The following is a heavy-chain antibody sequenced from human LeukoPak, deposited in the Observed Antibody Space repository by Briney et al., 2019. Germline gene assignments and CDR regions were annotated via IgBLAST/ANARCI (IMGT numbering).Heavy chain of an antibody. V-gene: IGHV3-30*02. D-gene: IGHD1-14*01. Sequence: GGSLRLSCAASGFTFSSCGMHWVRQAPGKGLEWVAFIRYDGNNKYYADSVKGRFTISRDNSKNTLYLQMNSLRAEDTAVYYCARHSTGFDIWGQGTMVTVSS. CDR2: IRYDGNNK. J-gene: IGHJ3*02. CDR3: ARHSTGFDI. CDR1: GFTFSSCG.